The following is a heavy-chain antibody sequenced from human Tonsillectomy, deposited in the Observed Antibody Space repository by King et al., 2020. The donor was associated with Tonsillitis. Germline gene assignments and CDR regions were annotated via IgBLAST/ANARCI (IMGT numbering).Heavy chain of an antibody. CDR2: IKQDGSEK. J-gene: IGHJ5*02. CDR1: GFTFSSYW. D-gene: IGHD3-3*01. V-gene: IGHV3-7*03. CDR3: ARNDFWCWWSEINWFDP. Sequence: VQLVESGGGLVQPGGSLRLSCAASGFTFSSYWMSWVRQAPGKGLEWVANIKQDGSEKYYVDSVKGRFTISRDNAKNSLYLQMNSLRAEDTAVYYCARNDFWCWWSEINWFDPWGKGTLVTVSS.